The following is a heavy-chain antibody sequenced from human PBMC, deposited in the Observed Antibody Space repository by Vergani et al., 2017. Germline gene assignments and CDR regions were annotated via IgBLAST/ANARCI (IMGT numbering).Heavy chain of an antibody. CDR2: IYHSGST. V-gene: IGHV4-4*02. CDR1: GGSISSSNW. D-gene: IGHD3-3*01. CDR3: ARDHSSNWSGYSFAYYGMDV. J-gene: IGHJ6*02. Sequence: QVQLQESGPGLVKPSGTLSLTCAVSGGSISSSNWWSWVRQPPGKGLEWIGEIYHSGSTNYNPSLKSRVTISLDKSKNQFSLKLSAVTAADTAVYYCARDHSSNWSGYSFAYYGMDVWGQGTTVTVSS.